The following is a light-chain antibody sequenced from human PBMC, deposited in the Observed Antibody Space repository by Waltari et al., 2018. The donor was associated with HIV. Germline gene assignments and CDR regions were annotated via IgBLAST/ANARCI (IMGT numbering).Light chain of an antibody. J-gene: IGKJ4*01. CDR3: QQRSNWPPLT. CDR2: DAS. Sequence: EIVLTQSPATLSLSTGERATLSCRASQSVSNYLAWYQQTPGQPPRILIYDASNRATGSPAMFSGSGSGTNFTLTISSLEPEDSAVYYCQQRSNWPPLTFGGGTKVEI. V-gene: IGKV3-11*01. CDR1: QSVSNY.